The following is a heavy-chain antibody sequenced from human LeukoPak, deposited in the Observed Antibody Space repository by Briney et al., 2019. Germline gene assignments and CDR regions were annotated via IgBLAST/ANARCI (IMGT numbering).Heavy chain of an antibody. CDR1: GYTFTGYY. CDR2: INPNSGGT. J-gene: IGHJ4*02. D-gene: IGHD3-3*01. V-gene: IGHV1-2*02. CDR3: ARGWGLIWSGLTDPYYFDY. Sequence: MKVSCKASGYTFTGYYMHWVRQAPGQGLEWMGWINPNSGGTNYAQKLQGRVTMTRDTSNSTAYVELSRLRSDDTAVYYCARGWGLIWSGLTDPYYFDYWGRGTLVSVSS.